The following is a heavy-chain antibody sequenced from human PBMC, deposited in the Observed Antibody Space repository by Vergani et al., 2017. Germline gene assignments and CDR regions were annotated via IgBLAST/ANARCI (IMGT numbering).Heavy chain of an antibody. J-gene: IGHJ6*02. CDR1: GFTFSSYW. CDR2: IKQDGSEK. CDR3: ARDRYYYGMDV. Sequence: EVQLVESGGGLVQPGGSLKLSCAASGFTFSSYWMSWVRQAPGKGLEWVANIKQDGSEKYYVESVKGRFTISRDNAKNSLYLQMNSLRAEDTAVYYCARDRYYYGMDVWGQGTTVTVSS. V-gene: IGHV3-7*04.